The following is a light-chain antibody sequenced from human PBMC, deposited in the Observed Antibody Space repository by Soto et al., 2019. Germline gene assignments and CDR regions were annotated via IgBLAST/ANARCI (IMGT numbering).Light chain of an antibody. Sequence: DIQMTQSPSSLSASVGDRVTISCRASQSISNYLNWFQHKPGKAPKLLIYASSSLQSGVPSRFSGSGSGTDFTLTISSLQPEDFATYYCPQSYNTPLTFGGGTKVEIK. CDR2: ASS. V-gene: IGKV1-39*01. J-gene: IGKJ4*01. CDR1: QSISNY. CDR3: PQSYNTPLT.